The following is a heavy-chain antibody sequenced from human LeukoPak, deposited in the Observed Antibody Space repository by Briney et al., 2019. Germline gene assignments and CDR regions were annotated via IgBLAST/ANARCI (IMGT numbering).Heavy chain of an antibody. CDR1: GYTFTGYY. Sequence: ATVKVSCKASGYTFTGYYMHWVRQAPGQGLEWMGWINPNSGGTNYAQKFQGRVTMTRDTSISTAYMELSRLRSDDTAVYYCARDGDQLDLTWFDPWGQGTLVTVSS. J-gene: IGHJ5*02. CDR3: ARDGDQLDLTWFDP. D-gene: IGHD2-2*01. V-gene: IGHV1-2*02. CDR2: INPNSGGT.